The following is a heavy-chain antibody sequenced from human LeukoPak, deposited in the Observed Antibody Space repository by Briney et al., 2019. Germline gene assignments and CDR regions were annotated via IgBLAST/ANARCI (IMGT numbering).Heavy chain of an antibody. J-gene: IGHJ3*02. CDR1: GGSFSGYY. V-gene: IGHV4-34*01. CDR3: ARQINTKRSAFDI. Sequence: KPSETLSLTCAVYGGSFSGYYWSWIRQPPGKGLEWIGSIYYSGSTYYNPSLKSRVTISVDTSKNQFSLKLSSVTAADTAVYYCARQINTKRSAFDIWGQGTMVTVSS. D-gene: IGHD2-8*01. CDR2: IYYSGST.